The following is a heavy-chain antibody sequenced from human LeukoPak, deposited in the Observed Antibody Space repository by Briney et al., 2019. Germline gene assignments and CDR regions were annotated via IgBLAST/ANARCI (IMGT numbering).Heavy chain of an antibody. CDR3: AREKSGYSSSWYRTFDY. CDR1: GFTFSSYS. CDR2: ISSSSSTI. Sequence: GGSLRLSCAASGFTFSSYSMNWVRQAPGKGLELVSYISSSSSTIYYADSVKGRFTISRDNAKNSLYLQMNSLRAEDTVVYYCAREKSGYSSSWYRTFDYWGQGTLVTVSS. J-gene: IGHJ4*02. V-gene: IGHV3-48*04. D-gene: IGHD6-13*01.